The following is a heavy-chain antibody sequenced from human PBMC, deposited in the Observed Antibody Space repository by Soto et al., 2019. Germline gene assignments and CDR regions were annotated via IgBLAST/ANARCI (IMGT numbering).Heavy chain of an antibody. CDR3: AKEAVSGWYYFDY. CDR1: GFTFSSYS. J-gene: IGHJ4*02. V-gene: IGHV3-23*01. Sequence: GGSLRLSCAASGFTFSSYSMSWVRQAPGKGLEWVSTISGSGGSTYYADSLKGRFTISRDNSKNTLFLQMSSQRAEDTAVYYCAKEAVSGWYYFDYWGPGTLVTVSS. D-gene: IGHD6-19*01. CDR2: ISGSGGST.